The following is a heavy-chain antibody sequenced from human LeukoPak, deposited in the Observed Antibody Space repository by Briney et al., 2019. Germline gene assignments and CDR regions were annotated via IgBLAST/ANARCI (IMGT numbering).Heavy chain of an antibody. Sequence: ASVKVSCKASGYTFTSYYMHWVRQAPGQGLEWMGIINPSGGSTSYAQKFQGRVTMTRDTSTSTVYMELSRLRSDDTAVYYCARSGVLLWFGEAVVTAIPFDYWGQGTLVTVSS. CDR3: ARSGVLLWFGEAVVTAIPFDY. CDR2: INPSGGST. D-gene: IGHD3-10*01. V-gene: IGHV1-46*01. J-gene: IGHJ4*02. CDR1: GYTFTSYY.